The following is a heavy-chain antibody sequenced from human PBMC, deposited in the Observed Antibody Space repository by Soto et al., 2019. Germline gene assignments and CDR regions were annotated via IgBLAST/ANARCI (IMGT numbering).Heavy chain of an antibody. D-gene: IGHD2-15*01. V-gene: IGHV3-21*01. CDR1: GFTFSSYS. CDR3: ARDRGYCSGGSCYWDAFDI. J-gene: IGHJ3*02. CDR2: ISSSSSYI. Sequence: GGSLRLSCAASGFTFSSYSINWVRQAPGKGLEWVSSISSSSSYIYYADSVKGRFTISRDNAKNSLYLQMNSLRAEDTAVYYCARDRGYCSGGSCYWDAFDIWGQGTMVPVSS.